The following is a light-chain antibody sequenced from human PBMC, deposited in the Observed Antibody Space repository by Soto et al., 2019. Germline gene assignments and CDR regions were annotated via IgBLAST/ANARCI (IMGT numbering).Light chain of an antibody. CDR1: QSISSW. V-gene: IGKV1-5*03. Sequence: DNKMTQSPSTLSGSVGDRVTIACRASQSISSWLAWYQQKPGKAPKLLIYKASSLESGVPSRFSGSGSGTEFTLTISSLQPDDFATYYCQQYNSYWTFGQGTNVDIK. J-gene: IGKJ1*01. CDR2: KAS. CDR3: QQYNSYWT.